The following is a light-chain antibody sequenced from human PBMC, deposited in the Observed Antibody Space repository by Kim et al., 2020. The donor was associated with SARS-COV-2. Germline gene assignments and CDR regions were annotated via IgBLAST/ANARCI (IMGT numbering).Light chain of an antibody. Sequence: AATGDRVTITGRASQAISNYLAWYQQKSGEVPKLLISAASALQSGVPSRFSGSGSGTDFTLTISRLQFEDLATYYCQQYYDYPLTFGGGTKVDIK. CDR1: QAISNY. CDR3: QQYYDYPLT. V-gene: IGKV1-8*01. J-gene: IGKJ4*01. CDR2: AAS.